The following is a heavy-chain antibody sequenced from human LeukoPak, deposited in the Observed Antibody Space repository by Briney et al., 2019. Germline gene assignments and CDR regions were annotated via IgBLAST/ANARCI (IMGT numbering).Heavy chain of an antibody. J-gene: IGHJ4*02. CDR3: ARQIVVTGLFDY. CDR2: ITTSGSTI. CDR1: GFTFSDYY. Sequence: PGGSLRPSCAASGFTFSDYYMTWIRQAPGKGLEWVSYITTSGSTIYYADSLKGRFTISRDNAKNSLYLQMNSLRAEDTAVYYCARQIVVTGLFDYWGQGTLVTVSS. D-gene: IGHD3-22*01. V-gene: IGHV3-11*01.